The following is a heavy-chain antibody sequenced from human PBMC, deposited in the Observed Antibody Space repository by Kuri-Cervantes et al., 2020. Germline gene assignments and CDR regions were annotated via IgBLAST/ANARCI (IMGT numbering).Heavy chain of an antibody. Sequence: ASVKVSCKASGYTFTSNGVTWVRQAPGQGLEWMGWINPYNGNTNYAQKLQGRVTMTTDTSTSTAYMELRSLRSEDTAVYYCAREGIAVAWYAYYYYGMDVWGQGTTVTVSS. CDR1: GYTFTSNG. J-gene: IGHJ6*02. CDR3: AREGIAVAWYAYYYYGMDV. D-gene: IGHD6-19*01. V-gene: IGHV1-18*01. CDR2: INPYNGNT.